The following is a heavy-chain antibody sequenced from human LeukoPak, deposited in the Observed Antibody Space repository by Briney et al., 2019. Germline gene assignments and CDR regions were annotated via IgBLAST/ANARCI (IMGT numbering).Heavy chain of an antibody. J-gene: IGHJ4*02. D-gene: IGHD4-23*01. CDR2: IYTSGTT. V-gene: IGHV4-4*07. CDR1: GGSISGYY. Sequence: SETLSLTCTVSGGSISGYYWSWMRQPAGKGLEWIVRIYTSGTTNYNPSLKSRVTMSVDTSKNQFSLKLSSVTAADTAVYYCARGGYYGGNAYFDYWGQGTLVTVSS. CDR3: ARGGYYGGNAYFDY.